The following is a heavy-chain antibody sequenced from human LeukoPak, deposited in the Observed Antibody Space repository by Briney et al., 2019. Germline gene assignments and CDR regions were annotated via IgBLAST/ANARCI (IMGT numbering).Heavy chain of an antibody. Sequence: GESLKISCKGSGYSFTSYWIGWVRQMPGKGPEWMGIIYPGDSDTRYSLYFEGQVTMSVDKSISTAYLQWSSLKASDTAMYYCVRRRRVPDWFDPWGQGTLVTVSS. J-gene: IGHJ5*02. CDR2: IYPGDSDT. CDR3: VRRRRVPDWFDP. D-gene: IGHD3-3*01. CDR1: GYSFTSYW. V-gene: IGHV5-51*01.